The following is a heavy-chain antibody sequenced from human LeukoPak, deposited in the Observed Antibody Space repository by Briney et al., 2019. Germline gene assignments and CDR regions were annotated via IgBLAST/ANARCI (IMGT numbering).Heavy chain of an antibody. CDR1: GYTLTELS. D-gene: IGHD1-1*01. CDR3: ATGPPAPGDNWNDAKYYYYYGMDV. V-gene: IGHV1-24*01. Sequence: ASVKVSCKVSGYTLTELSMHWVRQAPGKGLEWMGGFDPEDGETIYAQKFQGRVTMTEDTSTDTAYMELSSLRSEDTAGYYCATGPPAPGDNWNDAKYYYYYGMDVWGQGTTVTVSS. CDR2: FDPEDGET. J-gene: IGHJ6*02.